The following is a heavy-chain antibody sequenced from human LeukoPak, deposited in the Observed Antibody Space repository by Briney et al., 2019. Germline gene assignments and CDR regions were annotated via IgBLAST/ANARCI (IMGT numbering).Heavy chain of an antibody. J-gene: IGHJ3*02. D-gene: IGHD1-7*01. Sequence: PGGSLRLSCAASGFTFSTYNMIWVRQAPGKGLEWVSSITSESTYINYADSVKGRFTISRDNAKNSLHLQMDNLRAEDTAVYYCARPKNRENYWRAFDIWGQGTMVTVSS. V-gene: IGHV3-21*04. CDR1: GFTFSTYN. CDR2: ITSESTYI. CDR3: ARPKNRENYWRAFDI.